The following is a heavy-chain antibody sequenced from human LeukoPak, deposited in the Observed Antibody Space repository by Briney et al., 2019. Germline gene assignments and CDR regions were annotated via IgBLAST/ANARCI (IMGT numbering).Heavy chain of an antibody. CDR1: GGTFSSYA. J-gene: IGHJ4*02. Sequence: ASVKVSCKASGGTFSSYAISWVRQAPGQGLEWMGGIIPIFGTANYAQKFQGRVTITADESTSTAYMELSSLRSEDTAVYYCAKGLPYESRAYYDRLFDEWGQGTLVTVSS. D-gene: IGHD3-22*01. CDR3: AKGLPYESRAYYDRLFDE. CDR2: IIPIFGTA. V-gene: IGHV1-69*13.